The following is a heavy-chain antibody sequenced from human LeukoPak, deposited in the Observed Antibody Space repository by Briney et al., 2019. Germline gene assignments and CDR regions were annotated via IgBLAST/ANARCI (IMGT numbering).Heavy chain of an antibody. Sequence: GGSLRLSCAASGFTFSSYGMHWVPQAPGKGLEWVAVIWYDGSNKYYADSVKGRFTISRDNSKNTLYLQMNSLRAEDTAVYYCARDSDGDSHKDVWGQGTTVTVSS. CDR2: IWYDGSNK. CDR1: GFTFSSYG. V-gene: IGHV3-33*01. CDR3: ARDSDGDSHKDV. J-gene: IGHJ6*02. D-gene: IGHD4-17*01.